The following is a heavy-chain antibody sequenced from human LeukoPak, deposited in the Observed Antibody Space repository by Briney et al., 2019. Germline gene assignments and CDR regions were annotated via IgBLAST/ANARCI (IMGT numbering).Heavy chain of an antibody. CDR1: GYTFTSYG. V-gene: IGHV1-18*01. CDR2: ISAYNDNT. Sequence: GASVKVSCKASGYTFTSYGISWVRQAPGQGLEWMGWISAYNDNTNYAQKLQGRVTMTTDTSTTTAFMELSSLRSEDTAVYYCATEKHVDIVATGEAFDIWGQGTMVTVSS. J-gene: IGHJ3*02. CDR3: ATEKHVDIVATGEAFDI. D-gene: IGHD5-12*01.